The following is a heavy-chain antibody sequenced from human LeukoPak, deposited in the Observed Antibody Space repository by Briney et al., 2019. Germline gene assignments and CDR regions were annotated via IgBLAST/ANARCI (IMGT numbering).Heavy chain of an antibody. CDR1: GFTFNEYT. CDR3: AKGHNWGLDY. J-gene: IGHJ4*02. V-gene: IGHV3-43*01. CDR2: ITHDGGAA. D-gene: IGHD7-27*01. Sequence: GGSLRLSCAASGFTFNEYTMHWVRQAPGKGLERVSLITHDGGAAFYADSVRGRFTISRDNSRNSLYLQMDSLRTEDTALYYCAKGHNWGLDYWGQGTLVTVSS.